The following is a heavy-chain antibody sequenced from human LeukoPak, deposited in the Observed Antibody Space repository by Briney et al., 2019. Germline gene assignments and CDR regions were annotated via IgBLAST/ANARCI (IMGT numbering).Heavy chain of an antibody. CDR1: GGSISSGGYS. J-gene: IGHJ5*02. CDR2: IYYSGST. D-gene: IGHD3-22*01. Sequence: SETLSLTCTVSGGSISSGGYSWSWIRQHPGKGLEWIGYIYYSGSTYYNPSLKSRVTISVDTSKNQFSLKLSSVTAADTAVYYCARDASYYDSTIDPWGQGTLVTVSS. V-gene: IGHV4-31*03. CDR3: ARDASYYDSTIDP.